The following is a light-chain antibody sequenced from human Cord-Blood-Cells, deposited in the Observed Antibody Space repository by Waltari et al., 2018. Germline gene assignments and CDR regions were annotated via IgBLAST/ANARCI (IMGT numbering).Light chain of an antibody. CDR1: SSDVGGYNY. CDR3: SSYTSSSTYV. CDR2: DVS. V-gene: IGLV2-14*01. Sequence: QSALTQPASVSGSPGQSLTISCTGTSSDVGGYNYVSWYHKHPGKAPNLMIYDVSNRPSGVSNRFSGSKSGNTASLTISGLQAEDEADYYCSSYTSSSTYVFGTGTKVTVL. J-gene: IGLJ1*01.